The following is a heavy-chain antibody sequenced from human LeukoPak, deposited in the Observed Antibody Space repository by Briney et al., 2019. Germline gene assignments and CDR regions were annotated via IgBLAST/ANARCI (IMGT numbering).Heavy chain of an antibody. CDR2: INPSGGST. V-gene: IGHV1-46*01. D-gene: IGHD3-22*01. J-gene: IGHJ3*02. CDR3: ARDGWDYDSSSLNRDNAFDI. Sequence: GASVKVSCKASGYTFTSYYMHWVRQAPGQGLEWMGIINPSGGSTSYAQKFQGRVTMTRDTSTSTVYMELSSLRSEDTAVYYCARDGWDYDSSSLNRDNAFDIWGQGTMVTVSS. CDR1: GYTFTSYY.